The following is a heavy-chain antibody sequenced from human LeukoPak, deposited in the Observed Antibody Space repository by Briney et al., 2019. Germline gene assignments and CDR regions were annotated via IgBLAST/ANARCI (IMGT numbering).Heavy chain of an antibody. CDR3: ARGNIVLNY. D-gene: IGHD2-8*01. CDR1: GFTFSSYW. Sequence: PGGSLRLSCAASGFTFSSYWMHWVRQAPGKGLEWVSYISSSGSTIYYADSVKGRFTISRDNAKNSLYLQMNSQRAEDTAVYYCARGNIVLNYWGQGTLVTVSS. CDR2: ISSSGSTI. J-gene: IGHJ4*02. V-gene: IGHV3-48*04.